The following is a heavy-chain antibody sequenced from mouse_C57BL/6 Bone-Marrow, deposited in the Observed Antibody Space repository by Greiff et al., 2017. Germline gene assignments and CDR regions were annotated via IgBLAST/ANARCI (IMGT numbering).Heavy chain of an antibody. D-gene: IGHD2-5*01. Sequence: EVHLVESGGDLVKPGGSLQLSCAASGFTFSSYGMSWVRQTPDKRLEWVATISSGGSYTYYPDSVKGRFTISRDNAKNTLYLQMSSLKSEDTAMYYCARRAYYSNYWFAYWGQGTLVTVSA. CDR2: ISSGGSYT. CDR1: GFTFSSYG. CDR3: ARRAYYSNYWFAY. J-gene: IGHJ3*01. V-gene: IGHV5-6*01.